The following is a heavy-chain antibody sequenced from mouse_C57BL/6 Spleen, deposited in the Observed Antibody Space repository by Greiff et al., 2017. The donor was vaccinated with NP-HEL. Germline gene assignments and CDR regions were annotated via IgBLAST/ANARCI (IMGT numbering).Heavy chain of an antibody. CDR2: IDPSDSYT. D-gene: IGHD1-1*01. CDR3: ARTRSSLYYLDY. Sequence: QVQLQQLGAELVRPGTSVKLSCKASGYTFTSYWMHWVKQRPGQGLEWIGVIDPSDSYTNYNQKFKGKPTLTVDTSSSTAYMQLSSLTSEDSAVYYCARTRSSLYYLDYWGQGTTLTVSS. V-gene: IGHV1-59*01. CDR1: GYTFTSYW. J-gene: IGHJ2*01.